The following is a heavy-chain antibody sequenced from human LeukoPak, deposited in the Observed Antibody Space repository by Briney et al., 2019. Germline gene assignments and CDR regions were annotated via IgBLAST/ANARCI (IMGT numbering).Heavy chain of an antibody. V-gene: IGHV4-4*02. CDR3: ARGVDIVVVPSTYFDY. CDR2: IYHSGST. CDR1: GVSISSTNS. J-gene: IGHJ4*02. Sequence: SETLSLTCAVSGVSISSTNSWSWVRQPPGKGVEWIGEIYHSGSTNYNPSLNSRVTMSVDKSKNQFSLKLSSVTAADTAVYYCARGVDIVVVPSTYFDYWGQGILVTVSS. D-gene: IGHD2-2*03.